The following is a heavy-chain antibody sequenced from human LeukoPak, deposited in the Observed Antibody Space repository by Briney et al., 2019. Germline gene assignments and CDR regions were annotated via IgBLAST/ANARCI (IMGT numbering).Heavy chain of an antibody. Sequence: SQTLSLTCAISGDSFSSNSAAWNWIRQSPWRGLEWLGRTYYRSKWYNDYAVSVKSRITINPDTSKNQFSLQLNSVTPEDTAVYYCARGTQWLVEFDYWGQGTLVTVSS. CDR1: GDSFSSNSAA. D-gene: IGHD6-19*01. V-gene: IGHV6-1*01. J-gene: IGHJ4*02. CDR2: TYYRSKWYN. CDR3: ARGTQWLVEFDY.